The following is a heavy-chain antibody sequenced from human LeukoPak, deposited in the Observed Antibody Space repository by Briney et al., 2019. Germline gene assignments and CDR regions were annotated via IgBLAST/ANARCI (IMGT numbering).Heavy chain of an antibody. Sequence: PGGSLRLSCEASGLTFSNYGMSWVRQAPGKGLQWGSAITGDGTTTFYADSVKGRFTISRDNSKNMLYPQMSSLRAEDTAIYYCAKMQGYFDYWGQGTLVPVSS. CDR2: ITGDGTTT. J-gene: IGHJ4*02. CDR1: GLTFSNYG. V-gene: IGHV3-23*01. CDR3: AKMQGYFDY.